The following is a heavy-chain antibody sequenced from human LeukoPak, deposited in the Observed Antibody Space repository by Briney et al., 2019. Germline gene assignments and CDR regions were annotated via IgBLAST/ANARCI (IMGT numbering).Heavy chain of an antibody. Sequence: GGSLRLSCVASGFTFSSDEMSWVRQAPGKGLEWVSGINWTGGSTGYADSVKGRFTISRDNAKNSLYLQMNSLRAEDTALYYCAIVGGGAFDIWGQGTMVTVSP. D-gene: IGHD3-10*01. CDR3: AIVGGGAFDI. CDR1: GFTFSSDE. CDR2: INWTGGST. V-gene: IGHV3-20*04. J-gene: IGHJ3*02.